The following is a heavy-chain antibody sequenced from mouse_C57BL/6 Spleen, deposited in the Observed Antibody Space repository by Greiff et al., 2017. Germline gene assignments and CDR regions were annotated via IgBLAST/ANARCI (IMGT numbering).Heavy chain of an antibody. CDR1: GFNIKDYY. D-gene: IGHD2-1*01. J-gene: IGHJ3*01. CDR2: IDPEDGDT. V-gene: IGHV14-1*01. CDR3: TSYGNYRFSY. Sequence: VQLQQSGAELVRPGASVKLSCTASGFNIKDYYMHWVKQRPEQGLEWIGRIDPEDGDTEYAPKFQGKATMTADTSSNPAYLQLSSLTSEDTAVYYCTSYGNYRFSYWGPGTLVTVSA.